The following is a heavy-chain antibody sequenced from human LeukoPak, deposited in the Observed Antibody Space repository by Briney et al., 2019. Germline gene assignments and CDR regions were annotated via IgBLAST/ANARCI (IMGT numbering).Heavy chain of an antibody. J-gene: IGHJ4*02. CDR1: GYTFNAYY. V-gene: IGHV1-2*02. CDR2: INPNSGGT. Sequence: ASVKVSCKTSGYTFNAYYMHWVRQAPGQGLEWMGWINPNSGGTNYAQKFQGRVTMTRDTSISTAYMELSRLTSDDTAVYYCARATGGYYDYFDYWGQGTLVTVSS. CDR3: ARATGGYYDYFDY. D-gene: IGHD3-22*01.